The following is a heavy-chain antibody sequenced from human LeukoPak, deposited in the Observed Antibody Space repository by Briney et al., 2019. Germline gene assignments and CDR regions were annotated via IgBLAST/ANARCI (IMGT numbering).Heavy chain of an antibody. J-gene: IGHJ3*02. CDR3: ARVRSSGRSGAFDI. CDR2: IYSGGST. Sequence: PGGSLRLSCAASGFTVSSNYMSWVRQAPGKGLEWVSVIYSGGSTYYADSVKGRFTISRDNSKNTLYLQMNSLRAEDTAVYYCARVRSSGRSGAFDIWGQGTMVTVSS. D-gene: IGHD6-19*01. CDR1: GFTVSSNY. V-gene: IGHV3-53*01.